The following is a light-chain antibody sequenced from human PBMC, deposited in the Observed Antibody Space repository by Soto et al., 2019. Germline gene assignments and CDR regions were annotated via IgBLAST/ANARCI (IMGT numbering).Light chain of an antibody. V-gene: IGKV1-27*01. CDR1: QGISHF. J-gene: IGKJ1*01. Sequence: DIQMTQSPSSLSASVGDRVTITCRASQGISHFLAWYQQKPGKVPKLLIYAASILQSGVPPRFSGSGSGTDFTLTINSLLPEDVATYYCQKYNTVPRTFGQGTKVEI. CDR3: QKYNTVPRT. CDR2: AAS.